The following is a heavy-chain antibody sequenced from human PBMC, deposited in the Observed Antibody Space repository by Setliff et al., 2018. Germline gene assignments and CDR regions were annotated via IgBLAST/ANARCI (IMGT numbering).Heavy chain of an antibody. V-gene: IGHV4-34*01. CDR1: GGPFSGYY. J-gene: IGHJ4*02. CDR2: INHTGST. Sequence: SETLSLTCAVYGGPFSGYYWSWIRQPPGKGLELIGEINHTGSTNYNPSLKSRVTISVDTSKNQFSLRLSSVTAADTAVYYCARTRYGLGGRPYWGQGTLVTVSS. D-gene: IGHD2-15*01. CDR3: ARTRYGLGGRPY.